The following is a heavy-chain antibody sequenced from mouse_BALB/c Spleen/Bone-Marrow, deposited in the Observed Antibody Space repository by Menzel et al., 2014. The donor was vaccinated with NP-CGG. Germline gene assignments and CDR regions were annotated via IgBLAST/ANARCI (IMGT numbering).Heavy chain of an antibody. CDR3: ARDYYGSSGAMDY. V-gene: IGHV1-77*01. CDR2: IYPGSGST. J-gene: IGHJ4*01. CDR1: GYTFTDYV. D-gene: IGHD1-1*01. Sequence: VKLLESGPELVKPGASVKMSCKASGYTFTDYVISWVKQRTGQGLEWIGEIYPGSGSTYYNEKFKGKATLTADKSSNTAYTQLSSLTSEDSAVYFCARDYYGSSGAMDYWGQGTSVTVSS.